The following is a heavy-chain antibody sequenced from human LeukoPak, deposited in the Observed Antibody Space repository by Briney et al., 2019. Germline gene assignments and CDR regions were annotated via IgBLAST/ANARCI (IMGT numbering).Heavy chain of an antibody. V-gene: IGHV3-23*01. CDR2: ISGSGGST. D-gene: IGHD2-21*01. CDR1: GFTLSSYA. Sequence: GGSLRLSCAASGFTLSSYAMSWVRQAPGKGLEWVSAISGSGGSTYYADSVKGRFTISRDNSKNTLYLQMNSLRAEDTAVYYCAKVGEGGEGFDYWGQGTLVTVSS. J-gene: IGHJ4*02. CDR3: AKVGEGGEGFDY.